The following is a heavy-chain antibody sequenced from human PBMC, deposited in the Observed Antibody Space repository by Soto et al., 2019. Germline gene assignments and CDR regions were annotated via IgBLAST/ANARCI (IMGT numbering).Heavy chain of an antibody. J-gene: IGHJ4*02. V-gene: IGHV1-18*01. Sequence: QDQLVQSGAEVKEPGASVKISCKTSGYAFTNYGISWVRQAPGQGLEWMGWINTFSGSTNYAQKYQGRVTVTTDTSTRTVYMELRSLRSDDTAIYYCAKYTTRERQVRVDYWGQGTLVTVSS. CDR1: GYAFTNYG. CDR3: AKYTTRERQVRVDY. CDR2: INTFSGST. D-gene: IGHD1-26*01.